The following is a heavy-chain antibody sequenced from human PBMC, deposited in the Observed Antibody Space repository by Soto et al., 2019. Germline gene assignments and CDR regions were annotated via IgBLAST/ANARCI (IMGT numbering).Heavy chain of an antibody. CDR1: GFTFSSYD. CDR2: ITSSGSLI. D-gene: IGHD6-13*01. V-gene: IGHV3-48*03. CDR3: ARTMYSNRGWFDP. Sequence: PGGSLRLSCAASGFTFSSYDMNWVRQAPGKGLEWVSYITSSGSLIYYADSVRGRFTVSRDNAKNSLYLQMNSLRAEDTGVYYCARTMYSNRGWFDPWGQGTLATVSS. J-gene: IGHJ5*02.